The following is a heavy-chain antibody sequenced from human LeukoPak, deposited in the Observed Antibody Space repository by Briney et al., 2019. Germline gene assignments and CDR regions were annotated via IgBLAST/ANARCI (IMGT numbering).Heavy chain of an antibody. D-gene: IGHD1-26*01. CDR3: ARDYSGSYSNYYGMDV. CDR1: GGSISSGDYY. V-gene: IGHV4-30-4*01. CDR2: IYYSGST. Sequence: SETLSLTCTVSGGSISSGDYYWSWIRQPPGKGLEWIEYIYYSGSTYYNPSLKSRVTISVDTSKNQFSLKLSSVTAADTAVYYCARDYSGSYSNYYGMDVWGQGTTVTVSS. J-gene: IGHJ6*02.